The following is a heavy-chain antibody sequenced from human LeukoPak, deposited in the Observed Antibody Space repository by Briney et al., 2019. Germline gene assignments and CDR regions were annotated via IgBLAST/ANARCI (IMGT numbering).Heavy chain of an antibody. Sequence: ASVKVSCKASGYTFTGYYIHWVRQAPGQGPEWMGWMNPNSGDTKYAQKFQGRVTITADKSTSTAYMELSSLRSEDTAVYYCARGSGDSSGYFSPDYWGQGTLVTVSS. V-gene: IGHV1-2*02. CDR3: ARGSGDSSGYFSPDY. CDR2: MNPNSGDT. D-gene: IGHD3-22*01. CDR1: GYTFTGYY. J-gene: IGHJ4*02.